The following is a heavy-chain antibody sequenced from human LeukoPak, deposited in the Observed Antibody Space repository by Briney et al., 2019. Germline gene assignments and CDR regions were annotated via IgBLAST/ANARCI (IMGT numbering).Heavy chain of an antibody. CDR1: GGSINTASYY. CDR2: IYSNGKT. D-gene: IGHD1-26*01. J-gene: IGHJ5*02. V-gene: IGHV4-39*01. Sequence: PSETLSLTCTVSGGSINTASYYWGWIRQSPEKGLAWIGSIYSNGKTYYNPSLKSRVTISVDTSKNQFSLHLDSMTVADTALYYCARGQGATVPQVGKNWFDPWGQGTRVTVSS. CDR3: ARGQGATVPQVGKNWFDP.